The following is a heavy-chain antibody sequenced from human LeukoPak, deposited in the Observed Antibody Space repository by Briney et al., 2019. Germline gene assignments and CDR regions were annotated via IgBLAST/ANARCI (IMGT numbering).Heavy chain of an antibody. V-gene: IGHV1-8*02. Sequence: ASVKVSCKASGYTFTSYDINWVRQATGQGLEWMGWMNPNSGNTGYAQKFQGRVTMTRDTSTTTVHMEVSSLTSEDTAVYYCAREDNNSFDFWGQGTLVTVTS. CDR2: MNPNSGNT. D-gene: IGHD1-14*01. CDR1: GYTFTSYD. CDR3: AREDNNSFDF. J-gene: IGHJ4*02.